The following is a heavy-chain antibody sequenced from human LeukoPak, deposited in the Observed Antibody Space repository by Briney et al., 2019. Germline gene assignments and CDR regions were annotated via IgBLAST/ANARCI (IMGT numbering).Heavy chain of an antibody. Sequence: GSLRLSCAASGFTFSSYWMSWVRQAPGKGLEWVANIKQDGSEKYYVDSVKGRFTISRDNAKNSLYLQMNSLRAEDTAVYYCAKAIYYYDSSGSHNAFDIWGQGTMVTVSS. CDR3: AKAIYYYDSSGSHNAFDI. D-gene: IGHD3-22*01. CDR2: IKQDGSEK. V-gene: IGHV3-7*01. J-gene: IGHJ3*02. CDR1: GFTFSSYW.